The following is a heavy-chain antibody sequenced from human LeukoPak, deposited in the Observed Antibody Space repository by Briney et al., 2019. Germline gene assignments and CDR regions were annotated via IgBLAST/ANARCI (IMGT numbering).Heavy chain of an antibody. J-gene: IGHJ3*02. CDR1: GGTFSSYA. CDR2: IIPIFGTA. V-gene: IGHV1-69*05. Sequence: SVKVSCKASGGTFSSYAISWVRQAPGQGLKWMGGIIPIFGTANYAQKFQGRVTITTDESTSTAYMELSSLRSEDTAVYYCASGDCSGGGCYVPWEARKRWAFNAFDIWGQGTMVTVSS. CDR3: ASGDCSGGGCYVPWEARKRWAFNAFDI. D-gene: IGHD2-15*01.